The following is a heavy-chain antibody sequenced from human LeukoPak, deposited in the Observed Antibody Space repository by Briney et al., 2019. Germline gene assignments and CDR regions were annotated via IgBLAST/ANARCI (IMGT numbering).Heavy chain of an antibody. D-gene: IGHD6-13*01. CDR2: IYYSGGT. CDR1: GGSISSYY. CDR3: AASPQHPPGQQLVPWCDP. V-gene: IGHV4-59*01. J-gene: IGHJ5*02. Sequence: PSETLSLTCTVSGGSISSYYWSWIRQPPGKGLEWMGYIYYSGGTNYNPSLKSRVTISIDTSKNQFSLKLTSVTAADTAVYYCAASPQHPPGQQLVPWCDPWGQGTLVTVSS.